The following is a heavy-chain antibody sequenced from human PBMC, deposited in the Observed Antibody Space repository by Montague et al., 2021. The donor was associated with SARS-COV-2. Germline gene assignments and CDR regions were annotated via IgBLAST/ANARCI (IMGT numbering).Heavy chain of an antibody. CDR1: GGSISSYY. Sequence: SETLSLTCTVSGGSISSYYWSWIRQPPGKGLEWIGYIYYSGSTNYNPSLKSRVTTSVDTSKNQFSLKLSSVTAADTAVYYCARGRLVGDSSSWYYFDYWGQGTLVAVSS. CDR3: ARGRLVGDSSSWYYFDY. CDR2: IYYSGST. J-gene: IGHJ4*02. D-gene: IGHD6-13*01. V-gene: IGHV4-59*01.